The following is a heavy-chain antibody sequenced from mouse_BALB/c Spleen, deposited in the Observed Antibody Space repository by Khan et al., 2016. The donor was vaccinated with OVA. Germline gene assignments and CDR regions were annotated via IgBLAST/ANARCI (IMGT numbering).Heavy chain of an antibody. J-gene: IGHJ2*01. V-gene: IGHV3-2*02. Sequence: EVELVQSGPGLVKPSQSLSLTCTVTGYSITSDYVWNWIRQFPGNQVEWMGYISYSGSTSYKPFLKSRISITRDTSKNQFFLQLKSVTTEDTATYYCARSIMANWGQGTTLTVSS. CDR3: ARSIMAN. CDR1: GYSITSDYV. CDR2: ISYSGST.